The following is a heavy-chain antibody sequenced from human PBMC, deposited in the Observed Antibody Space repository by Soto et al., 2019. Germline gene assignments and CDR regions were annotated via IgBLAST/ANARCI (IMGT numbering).Heavy chain of an antibody. Sequence: GGSLRLSCVASGFTLSNYGMHWVRQAPGKGLGWVAVISYDGTNTYYADSVKGRFTISRDKSRNTLYLQMNSLRAEDTAVYYCARHLGMGAFDIWGQGTMVTVSS. CDR3: ARHLGMGAFDI. V-gene: IGHV3-30*03. CDR2: ISYDGTNT. J-gene: IGHJ3*02. CDR1: GFTLSNYG. D-gene: IGHD7-27*01.